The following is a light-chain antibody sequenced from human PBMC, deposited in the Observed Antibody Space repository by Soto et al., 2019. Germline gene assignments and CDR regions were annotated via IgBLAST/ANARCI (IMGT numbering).Light chain of an antibody. CDR3: SSYTSSSTLV. Sequence: QSALTQPDSVSGSPGQPITISCTGTSSDVGGYNYVSWYQQHPGKAPKLMIYDVSNRPSGVSNRFSGSKSGNTASLTISGLQAEHEADYYCSSYTSSSTLVFGGGTKVTVL. V-gene: IGLV2-14*01. J-gene: IGLJ2*01. CDR1: SSDVGGYNY. CDR2: DVS.